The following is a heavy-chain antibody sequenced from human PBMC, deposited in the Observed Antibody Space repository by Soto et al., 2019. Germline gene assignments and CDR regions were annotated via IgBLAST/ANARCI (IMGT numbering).Heavy chain of an antibody. D-gene: IGHD6-13*01. Sequence: PGGSLRLSCAASRFASGYHAMNWVRQAPGKGLEWVSTISSNGENTHYADSVKGRFIISSDNSSNTVALQMNSLRAEDTAVYYCTRDASRDSSARGWFDPWGPGTLVTVS. CDR3: TRDASRDSSARGWFDP. CDR2: ISSNGENT. V-gene: IGHV3-23*01. J-gene: IGHJ5*02. CDR1: RFASGYHA.